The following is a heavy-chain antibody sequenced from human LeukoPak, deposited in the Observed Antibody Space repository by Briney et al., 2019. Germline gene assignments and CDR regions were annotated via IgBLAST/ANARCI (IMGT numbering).Heavy chain of an antibody. J-gene: IGHJ4*02. Sequence: GGSLRLSCAASGFTFSSYWMSWVRQAPGKGLEWVSGINWNGGSTGYADSVKGRFTISRDNAKNSLYLQMNSLRAEDTAVYYCARGTMVRGVISYFDYWGQGTLVTVSS. CDR3: ARGTMVRGVISYFDY. CDR2: INWNGGST. CDR1: GFTFSSYW. V-gene: IGHV3-20*04. D-gene: IGHD3-10*01.